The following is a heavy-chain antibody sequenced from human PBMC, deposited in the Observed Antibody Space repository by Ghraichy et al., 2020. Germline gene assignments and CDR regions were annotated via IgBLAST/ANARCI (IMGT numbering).Heavy chain of an antibody. J-gene: IGHJ5*02. D-gene: IGHD2-2*01. Sequence: GESLNISCAVSGFTFSSYEMNWVRQAPGKGLEWVSYISSNGVIIYYADSVKGRFTISRDNAKNSLFLQMNTLRAEDTALYYCARGRNCTRTSCYWGDNWFDPWGQGTLVTVSS. CDR1: GFTFSSYE. CDR3: ARGRNCTRTSCYWGDNWFDP. V-gene: IGHV3-48*03. CDR2: ISSNGVII.